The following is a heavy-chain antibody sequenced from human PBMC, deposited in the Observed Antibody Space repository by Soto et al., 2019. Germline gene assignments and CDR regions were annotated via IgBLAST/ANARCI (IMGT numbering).Heavy chain of an antibody. Sequence: PSETLSLTCTVSGGSISSTGYYWGCIRQPPGKGLEWIVSIYYSGNTYYNPSLKSRVTISVATSKNQVSLKLSSVTAADTAVYYCARSKSVTMVRGSFDYWGQGTMVTVSS. D-gene: IGHD3-10*01. V-gene: IGHV4-39*01. J-gene: IGHJ4*03. CDR1: GGSISSTGYY. CDR3: ARSKSVTMVRGSFDY. CDR2: IYYSGNT.